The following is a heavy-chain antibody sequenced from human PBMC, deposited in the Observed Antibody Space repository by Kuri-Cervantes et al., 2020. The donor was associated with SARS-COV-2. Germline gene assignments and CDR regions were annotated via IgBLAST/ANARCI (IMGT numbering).Heavy chain of an antibody. D-gene: IGHD3-3*01. CDR3: ARDRRITIFGVVNYYYMDV. V-gene: IGHV3-66*02. J-gene: IGHJ6*03. CDR2: IYSGGST. Sequence: GGSLRLSCAASGFTVSSNYMSWVRQAPGKGLEWVSVIYSGGSTYYADYVKGRFTITRDNSKNTLYLQMNSMRADDTAVYYCARDRRITIFGVVNYYYMDVWGKGTTVTVSS. CDR1: GFTVSSNY.